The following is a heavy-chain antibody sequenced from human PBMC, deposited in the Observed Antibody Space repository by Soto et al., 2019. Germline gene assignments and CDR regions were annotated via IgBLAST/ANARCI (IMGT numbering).Heavy chain of an antibody. CDR3: ASLSGYDLDY. CDR1: GFTFSSYE. Sequence: GGSLRLSCAASGFTFSSYEMNWVRQAPGKGLEWVSYISSSGSTIYYADSVKGRFTISRDNAKNSLYLQMNSLRAEDTAVYYCASLSGYDLDYWGQGTLVTVSS. J-gene: IGHJ4*02. V-gene: IGHV3-48*03. D-gene: IGHD5-12*01. CDR2: ISSSGSTI.